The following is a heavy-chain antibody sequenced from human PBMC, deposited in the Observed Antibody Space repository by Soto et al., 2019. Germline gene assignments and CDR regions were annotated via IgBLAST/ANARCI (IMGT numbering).Heavy chain of an antibody. D-gene: IGHD3-3*02. CDR1: GGSISSSSYY. CDR3: ASPKIAFYNWFDP. J-gene: IGHJ5*02. CDR2: IYYSGST. Sequence: SETLSLTCTVSGGSISSSSYYWGWIRQPPGKGLEWIGSIYYSGSTYYNPSLKSRVTISVDTSKNQFSLKLSSVTAADTAVYYCASPKIAFYNWFDPWGQGTLLTVSS. V-gene: IGHV4-39*01.